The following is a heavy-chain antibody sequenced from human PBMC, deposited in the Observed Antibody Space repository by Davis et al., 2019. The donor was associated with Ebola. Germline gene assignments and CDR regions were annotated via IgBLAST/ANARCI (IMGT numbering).Heavy chain of an antibody. CDR1: GFTFSSYG. J-gene: IGHJ5*02. CDR3: AREGVVRGEHLPGSVDP. CDR2: ISYDGSNK. Sequence: PGGSLRLSCAASGFTFSSYGMHWVRQAPGKGLEWVAVISYDGSNKYYADSVKGRFTISRDNSKNTLYLQMNSLRAEDTAVYYCAREGVVRGEHLPGSVDPWGQGTLVTVSS. D-gene: IGHD3-10*01. V-gene: IGHV3-30*19.